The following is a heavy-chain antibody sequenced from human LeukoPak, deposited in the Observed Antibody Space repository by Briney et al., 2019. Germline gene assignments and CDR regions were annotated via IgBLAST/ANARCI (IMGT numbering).Heavy chain of an antibody. D-gene: IGHD3-22*01. Sequence: PSETLSLTCTVPGGSISSYYWSWIRQPPGKGLEWIGYIYYSGSTNYNPSLKSRVTISVDTSKNQFSLKLSSVTAADTAVYYCARDYAYYYGSSGFDYWGQGTLVTVSS. CDR1: GGSISSYY. V-gene: IGHV4-59*12. CDR2: IYYSGST. J-gene: IGHJ4*02. CDR3: ARDYAYYYGSSGFDY.